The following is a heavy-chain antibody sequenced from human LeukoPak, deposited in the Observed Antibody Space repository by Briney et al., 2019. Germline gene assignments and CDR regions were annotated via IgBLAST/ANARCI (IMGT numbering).Heavy chain of an antibody. J-gene: IGHJ3*02. Sequence: PGRSLRLSCAASGFTFSNYGMHWVRQAPGKGLEWVAVISYDGSNKYYADSVKGRFTISRDNSKNTLYLQMNSLRAEDTAVYYCARDETLSGGAFDIWGQGTMVTVSS. CDR2: ISYDGSNK. D-gene: IGHD2/OR15-2a*01. CDR3: ARDETLSGGAFDI. V-gene: IGHV3-30*03. CDR1: GFTFSNYG.